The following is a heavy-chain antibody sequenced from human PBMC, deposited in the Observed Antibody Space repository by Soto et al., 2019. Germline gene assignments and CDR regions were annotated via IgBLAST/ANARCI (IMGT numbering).Heavy chain of an antibody. CDR1: GGSFSGYY. D-gene: IGHD3-16*01. CDR2: INHSGNT. J-gene: IGHJ6*02. CDR3: AMGACGASYGMDV. V-gene: IGHV4-34*01. Sequence: QVQLQQWGAGLLKPSETLSLTCAVYGGSFSGYYWSWIRQPPGKGLEWIGEINHSGNTNYNPSLKSRVTISVDTSKNQFSLKLSSVTAADTAVYYCAMGACGASYGMDVWGQGTTVTVSS.